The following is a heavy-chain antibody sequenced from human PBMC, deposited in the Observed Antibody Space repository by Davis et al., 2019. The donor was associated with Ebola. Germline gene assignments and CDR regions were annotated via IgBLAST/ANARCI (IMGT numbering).Heavy chain of an antibody. Sequence: GESLKISCAASGFTFSSYVMNWVRQAPGKGLEWVSYISSSGSTIYYADSVKGRFTISRDNAKNSLYLQMNSLRAEDTAVYYCARDQLVFGGMDVWGQGTTVTVSS. CDR3: ARDQLVFGGMDV. CDR1: GFTFSSYV. D-gene: IGHD3-16*01. J-gene: IGHJ6*02. CDR2: ISSSGSTI. V-gene: IGHV3-48*03.